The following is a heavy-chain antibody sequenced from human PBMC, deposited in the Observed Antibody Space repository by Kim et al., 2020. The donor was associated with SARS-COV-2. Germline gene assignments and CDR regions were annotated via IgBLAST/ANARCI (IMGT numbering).Heavy chain of an antibody. CDR1: GGTFSSYA. V-gene: IGHV1-69*13. CDR2: IIPIFGTA. Sequence: SVKVSCKASGGTFSSYAISWVRQAPGQGLEWMGGIIPIFGTANYAQKFQGRVTITADESTSTAYMELSSLRSEDTAVYYCARDLATNRLGFDYWGQGTLVTVSS. J-gene: IGHJ4*02. D-gene: IGHD5-12*01. CDR3: ARDLATNRLGFDY.